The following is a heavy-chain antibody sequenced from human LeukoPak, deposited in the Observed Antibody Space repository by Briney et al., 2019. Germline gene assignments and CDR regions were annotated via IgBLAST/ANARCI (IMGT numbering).Heavy chain of an antibody. J-gene: IGHJ4*02. V-gene: IGHV3-33*01. Sequence: QPGRSLRLSCVVSGFTFSTHGFHWVRQAPGKGLEWVSVIWHDGGRKEYADSVRGRFTISRDNSNLYLQMNSLRAEDTAIYYCARDTGNSGFNLDYWGQGTPVTVSS. CDR1: GFTFSTHG. CDR2: IWHDGGRK. D-gene: IGHD5-12*01. CDR3: ARDTGNSGFNLDY.